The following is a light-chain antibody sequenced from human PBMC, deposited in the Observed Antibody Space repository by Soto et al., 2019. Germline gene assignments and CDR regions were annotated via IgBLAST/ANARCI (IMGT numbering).Light chain of an antibody. Sequence: QSALTQPASVSGSPGQSITISCTGTSSDVGGYNYVSWYQQHPGKAPKLMIYDVSNRPSGVSNRFSGSKSGNTASLTISGLQAEDEADYYCSSYTSSSTLVFGGGTKLNVL. J-gene: IGLJ2*01. CDR2: DVS. CDR3: SSYTSSSTLV. V-gene: IGLV2-14*01. CDR1: SSDVGGYNY.